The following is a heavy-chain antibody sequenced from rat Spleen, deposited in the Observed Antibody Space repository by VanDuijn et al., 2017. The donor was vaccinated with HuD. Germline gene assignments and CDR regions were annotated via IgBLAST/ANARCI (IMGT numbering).Heavy chain of an antibody. CDR2: INSDGGDT. D-gene: IGHD1-11*01. CDR3: TRGRGVMDA. Sequence: EVQLVETGGDLVQPGRSLKLSCVASGFTFSSYWMYWIRQAPGKGLEWVSSINSDGGDTDYPDSVKGRFTISRDNAKSTLYLQMNSLRSEDTATYYCTRGRGVMDAWGQGASVTVSS. V-gene: IGHV5-58*01. J-gene: IGHJ4*01. CDR1: GFTFSSYW.